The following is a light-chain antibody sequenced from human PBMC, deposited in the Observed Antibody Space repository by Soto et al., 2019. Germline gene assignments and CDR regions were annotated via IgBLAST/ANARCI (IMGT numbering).Light chain of an antibody. J-gene: IGKJ4*01. CDR3: QRSYSTPLT. Sequence: DIEMTQSPSSLSASVGVRVTITCPSSQSISSYLNWYQQKPGKAPKLLIYAASSLQSGVPSRFSGGGSVTDFTITITSLQPDDFATYYYQRSYSTPLTFCGGTKVASK. CDR2: AAS. V-gene: IGKV1-39*01. CDR1: QSISSY.